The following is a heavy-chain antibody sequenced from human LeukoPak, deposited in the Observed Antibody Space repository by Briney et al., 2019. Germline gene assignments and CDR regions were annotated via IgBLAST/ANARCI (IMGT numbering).Heavy chain of an antibody. V-gene: IGHV3-30*03. Sequence: GGSLRLSCAASGFTFSNFGMHWVRQAPGKGLEWVAVISNDKINTYYGDSVKGRFAISRDNAKNTLYLQMNSLKPEDTAVYYCATNQIMIREYYFDYWGQGTLVTVSS. CDR2: ISNDKINT. CDR3: ATNQIMIREYYFDY. D-gene: IGHD3-16*01. CDR1: GFTFSNFG. J-gene: IGHJ4*02.